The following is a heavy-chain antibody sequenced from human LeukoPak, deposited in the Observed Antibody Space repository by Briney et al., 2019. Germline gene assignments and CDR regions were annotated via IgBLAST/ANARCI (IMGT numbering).Heavy chain of an antibody. CDR3: ARHPILLRNLWFDP. Sequence: GSSVKVSCKASGGTFSSYAISWVRQAPGQGLAWMGRIIPILGIANYAQKFQGRVTITADKSTSTAYMELSSLRSEDTAVYYCARHPILLRNLWFDPWGQGTLVTVSS. CDR1: GGTFSSYA. J-gene: IGHJ5*02. V-gene: IGHV1-69*04. D-gene: IGHD3-3*01. CDR2: IIPILGIA.